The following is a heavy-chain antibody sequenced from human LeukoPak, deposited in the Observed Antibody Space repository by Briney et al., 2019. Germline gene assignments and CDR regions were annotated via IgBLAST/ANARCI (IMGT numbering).Heavy chain of an antibody. CDR1: GGSISSYY. Sequence: SETLSLTCTVSGGSISSYYWSWIRQPPGKGLEWIGYTYYSGSTNYNPSLKSRVTISVDTSKNQFSLKLSSVTAADTAVYYCARGLPVLEWLVYWYFDLWGRGTLVTVSS. V-gene: IGHV4-59*01. CDR3: ARGLPVLEWLVYWYFDL. CDR2: TYYSGST. D-gene: IGHD3-3*01. J-gene: IGHJ2*01.